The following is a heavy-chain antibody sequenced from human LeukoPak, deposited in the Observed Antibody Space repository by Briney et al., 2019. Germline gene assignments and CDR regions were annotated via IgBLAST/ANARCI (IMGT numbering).Heavy chain of an antibody. CDR3: ARDPLGAQFDY. CDR1: GFTFSSYW. D-gene: IGHD1-26*01. CDR2: IKQDGSEK. V-gene: IGHV3-7*01. Sequence: GGSLRLSCAASGFTFSSYWMSWVRQAPGTGLEWVANIKQDGSEKYYLESVKGRFTISKDNRKDSLYLQMNGLRADDTAVYYCARDPLGAQFDYWGQGTLVTVSS. J-gene: IGHJ4*02.